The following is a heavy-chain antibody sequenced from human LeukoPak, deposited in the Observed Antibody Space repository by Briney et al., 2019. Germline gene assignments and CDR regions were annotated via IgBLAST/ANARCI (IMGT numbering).Heavy chain of an antibody. CDR3: ARGEFNGLDY. J-gene: IGHJ4*02. CDR1: GFTFSNYA. Sequence: PGGSLRLSCAASGFTFSNYAMHWVRQAPGKGLEWVAVILYDGSNKYYADSLKGRLSISRDNSKNTLYLQMNSLRAEDTAVYYCARGEFNGLDYWGQGTLVTVSS. V-gene: IGHV3-30-3*01. D-gene: IGHD2-8*01. CDR2: ILYDGSNK.